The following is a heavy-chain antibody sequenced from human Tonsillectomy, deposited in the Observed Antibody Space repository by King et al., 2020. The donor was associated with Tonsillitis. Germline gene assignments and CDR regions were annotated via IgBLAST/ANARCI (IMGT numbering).Heavy chain of an antibody. CDR1: GFTFSSYT. Sequence: VQLVESGGGVVQPGRSLRLSCAASGFTFSSYTMHWVRQAPGKGLEWVAIISYDGSDKYYADSVKGRFTISRDNSKNTLYLQMNSLRAEDTAVYYCARDLYGGKRVYFDLWGRGTLVTVSS. CDR2: ISYDGSDK. D-gene: IGHD4-23*01. J-gene: IGHJ2*01. CDR3: ARDLYGGKRVYFDL. V-gene: IGHV3-30*04.